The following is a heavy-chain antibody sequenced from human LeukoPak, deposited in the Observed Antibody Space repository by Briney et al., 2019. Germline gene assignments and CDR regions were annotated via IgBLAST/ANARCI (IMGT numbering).Heavy chain of an antibody. V-gene: IGHV3-48*02. D-gene: IGHD1-26*01. CDR1: GFTFSSYS. CDR2: ISSSSSTI. J-gene: IGHJ4*02. Sequence: GGSLRLSCAASGFTFSSYSTNWVRQAPGKGLEWVSYISSSSSTIYYADSVKGRFTISRDNAKISLHLQMNSLRDEDTAVYYCARRGFRSVDYWGQGTLVTVSS. CDR3: ARRGFRSVDY.